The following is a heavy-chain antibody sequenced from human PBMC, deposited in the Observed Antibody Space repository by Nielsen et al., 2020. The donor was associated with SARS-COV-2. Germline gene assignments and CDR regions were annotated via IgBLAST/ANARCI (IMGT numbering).Heavy chain of an antibody. Sequence: SETLSLTCTVSGGSISSSSYYWGWIRQPPGKGLEWIGSIYYSGSTYYNPSLKSRVTISVDTSKNQFSLKLSSVTAADTAVYYCARLAAAGGYDAFDIWGQGTMVTVSS. CDR3: ARLAAAGGYDAFDI. CDR1: GGSISSSSYY. CDR2: IYYSGST. J-gene: IGHJ3*02. V-gene: IGHV4-39*01. D-gene: IGHD6-13*01.